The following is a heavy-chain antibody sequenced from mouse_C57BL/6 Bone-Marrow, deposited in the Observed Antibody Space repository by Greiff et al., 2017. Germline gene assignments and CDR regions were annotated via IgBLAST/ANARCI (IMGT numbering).Heavy chain of an antibody. J-gene: IGHJ3*01. Sequence: EVKLVESGGDLVKPGGSLKLSCAASGFTFSSYGMSWVRQTPDKRLEWVATISSGGSYTYYPDSVKGRFTISRDNAKNTLYLQMSSLKSEDTAMYYCAQAEGRFAYWGQGTLVTVSA. CDR1: GFTFSSYG. CDR3: AQAEGRFAY. V-gene: IGHV5-6*01. CDR2: ISSGGSYT.